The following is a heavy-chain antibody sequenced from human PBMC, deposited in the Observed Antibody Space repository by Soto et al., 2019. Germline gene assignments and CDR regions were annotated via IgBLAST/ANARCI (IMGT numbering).Heavy chain of an antibody. CDR3: ASPYGDYALSYYGLDV. CDR1: GIIFSSYG. D-gene: IGHD4-17*01. V-gene: IGHV3-30*03. Sequence: QVQLVESGGGVVQPGRSLRLSCAASGIIFSSYGMHWVRQAPGKGLEWVAVISYDGSNKYYVDSVKGRFTISRDNSKNTLYLQMNSLRPEDTAVYYCASPYGDYALSYYGLDVWGQGTTVTVSS. CDR2: ISYDGSNK. J-gene: IGHJ6*02.